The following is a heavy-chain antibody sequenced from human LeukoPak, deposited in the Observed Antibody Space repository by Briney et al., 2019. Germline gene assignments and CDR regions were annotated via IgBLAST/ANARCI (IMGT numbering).Heavy chain of an antibody. J-gene: IGHJ4*02. CDR1: GGSISSYY. CDR3: ARVQQWLALYYFDY. D-gene: IGHD6-19*01. V-gene: IGHV4-59*08. CDR2: IYYSGST. Sequence: SETLSLTCTVSGGSISSYYWSWIRQPPGKGLEWIGYIYYSGSTNYNPSLKSRVTISVDTSKNQFSLKLSSVTAADTAVYYCARVQQWLALYYFDYWGQGTLVTVSS.